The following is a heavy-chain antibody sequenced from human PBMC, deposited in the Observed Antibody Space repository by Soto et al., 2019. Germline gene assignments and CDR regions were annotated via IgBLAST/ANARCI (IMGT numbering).Heavy chain of an antibody. Sequence: GGSLRLSCAASGFTFSNAGMNWVRQAPGKGLEWVGRIKSKTDGGTTDYAAPVKGRFTVSRDDSENTLYLQMNSLRAEDTAVYYCAKDSGRPGDCHYWGQGTLVTVSS. CDR1: GFTFSNAG. V-gene: IGHV3-15*07. CDR3: AKDSGRPGDCHY. CDR2: IKSKTDGGTT. D-gene: IGHD2-15*01. J-gene: IGHJ4*02.